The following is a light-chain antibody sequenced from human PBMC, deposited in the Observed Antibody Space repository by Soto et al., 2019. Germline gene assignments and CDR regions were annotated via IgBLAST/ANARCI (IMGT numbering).Light chain of an antibody. CDR1: QSVSSSY. V-gene: IGKV3-20*01. Sequence: EIVLTQSPGTLSLSPGERATLSCRASQSVSSSYLAWYQQKPGQAPRLLIYGASSRATGIPDRFSGSGSGTDFTLTISRLEPEDFAVCYCQQYGRSPSLFTFGPGTKVDIK. CDR2: GAS. CDR3: QQYGRSPSLFT. J-gene: IGKJ3*01.